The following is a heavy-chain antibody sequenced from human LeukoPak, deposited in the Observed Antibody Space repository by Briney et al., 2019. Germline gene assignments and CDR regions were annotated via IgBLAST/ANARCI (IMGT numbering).Heavy chain of an antibody. CDR3: AREVSARDGSLGRPFDY. CDR1: GGSTTDYF. CDR2: IYSSGST. V-gene: IGHV4-4*07. J-gene: IGHJ4*02. Sequence: SEALSLTCTVSGGSTTDYFWSWIRQPAGKGLEWIGRIYSSGSTNYNASLKSRVTMSVDTSKNQFSLKLSSVTAADTAVYYCAREVSARDGSLGRPFDYWGQGTLVTVSS. D-gene: IGHD5-24*01.